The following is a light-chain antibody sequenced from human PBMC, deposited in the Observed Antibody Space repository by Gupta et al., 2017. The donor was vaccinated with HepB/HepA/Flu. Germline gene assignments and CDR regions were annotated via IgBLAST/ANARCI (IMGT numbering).Light chain of an antibody. CDR3: SSHAISNNLV. V-gene: IGLV2-8*01. CDR2: EVT. Sequence: QSALTQPPSASGATCQSVTISCTGTSSDVGGYNYVSWYQQPPGKPPKLMIYEVTKRPSWVPARFTASKAVNTASLTVSGHEAADEADYHGSSHAISNNLVFGGGTKLTVL. CDR1: SSDVGGYNY. J-gene: IGLJ2*01.